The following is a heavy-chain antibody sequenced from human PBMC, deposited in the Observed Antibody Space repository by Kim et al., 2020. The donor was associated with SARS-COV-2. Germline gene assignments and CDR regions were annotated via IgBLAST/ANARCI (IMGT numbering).Heavy chain of an antibody. CDR2: GSET. CDR3: ARDREAAGL. Sequence: GSETSHVDSVKGRFTISRDNAKNSLYLQMSSLKTEDTAIYYCARDREAAGLWGQGTLVTVSS. J-gene: IGHJ4*02. V-gene: IGHV3-7*01. D-gene: IGHD2-15*01.